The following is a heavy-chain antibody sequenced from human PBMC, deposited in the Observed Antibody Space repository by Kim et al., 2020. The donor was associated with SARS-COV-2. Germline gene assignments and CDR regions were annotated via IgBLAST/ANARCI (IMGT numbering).Heavy chain of an antibody. CDR3: ARRITVFGVASPENWFDP. Sequence: GESLKISCKGSGYSFSNYWIGWVRQMPEKGLEWMGIIYPDDSDTRYSPSFQGQVTISADKFISTAYLQWSSLKASDTAMYYCARRITVFGVASPENWFDPWGQGTLVSVSS. CDR1: GYSFSNYW. J-gene: IGHJ5*02. D-gene: IGHD3-3*01. V-gene: IGHV5-51*01. CDR2: IYPDDSDT.